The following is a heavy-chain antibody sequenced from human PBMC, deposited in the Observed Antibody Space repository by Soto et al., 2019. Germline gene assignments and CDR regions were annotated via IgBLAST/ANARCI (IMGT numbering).Heavy chain of an antibody. J-gene: IGHJ4*02. V-gene: IGHV4-59*08. CDR2: IYYGGST. CDR1: GGSIRSYD. CDR3: AKNWNWGSLVH. Sequence: SETLSLTCTVSGGSIRSYDWSWIRQPPGKGLEWIGYIYYGGSTNYNPSLKSRVTISVDTPKNQFSLKLSSVTAADTAVYYCAKNWNWGSLVHWGQGTLVTVSS. D-gene: IGHD7-27*01.